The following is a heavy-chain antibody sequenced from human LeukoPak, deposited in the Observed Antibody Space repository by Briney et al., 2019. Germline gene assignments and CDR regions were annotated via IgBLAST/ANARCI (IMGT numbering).Heavy chain of an antibody. CDR3: ARDAGRKDIVPEDYFDY. V-gene: IGHV1-2*02. J-gene: IGHJ4*02. D-gene: IGHD2-8*01. CDR1: GYTFTGYY. CDR2: INPNSGGT. Sequence: GASVKVSCKASGYTFTGYYMHWVRQAPGQGLEWMGWINPNSGGTNYAQKFQGRVTMTRDTSISTAYMELSRLRSDDTAVYYCARDAGRKDIVPEDYFDYWGQGTLVTVSS.